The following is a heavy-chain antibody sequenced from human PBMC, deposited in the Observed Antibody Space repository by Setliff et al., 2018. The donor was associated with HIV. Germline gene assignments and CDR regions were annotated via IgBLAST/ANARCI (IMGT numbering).Heavy chain of an antibody. J-gene: IGHJ4*02. CDR3: ARTRGYSYGFFDY. CDR2: IYYTGST. Sequence: PSETLSLTCTVSGDSITSYYWSWIRQPPGKGLEWIGYIYYTGSTTYNPSLKSRVTMSGDTSKNKVSLKLRSVSAADTAVYYCARTRGYSYGFFDYWGQGTLVTVSS. D-gene: IGHD5-18*01. CDR1: GDSITSYY. V-gene: IGHV4-59*01.